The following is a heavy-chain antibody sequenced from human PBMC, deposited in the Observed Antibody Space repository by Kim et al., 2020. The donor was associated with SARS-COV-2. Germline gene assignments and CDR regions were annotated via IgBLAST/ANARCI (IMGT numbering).Heavy chain of an antibody. CDR2: FVPITGTG. CDR3: ARASGLHGSDV. J-gene: IGHJ6*02. V-gene: IGHV1-69*11. CDR1: GGTFSAYG. D-gene: IGHD2-15*01. Sequence: AVKVSCKASGGTFSAYGISWVRRAPGQGLEWMGRFVPITGTGNYAQKFQGRITITADQFSTTGYMDLRSLRSGDTAVYFWARASGLHGSDVWG.